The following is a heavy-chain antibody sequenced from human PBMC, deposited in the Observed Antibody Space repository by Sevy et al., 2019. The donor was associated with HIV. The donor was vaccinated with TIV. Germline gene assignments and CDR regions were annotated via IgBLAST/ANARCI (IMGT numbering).Heavy chain of an antibody. CDR2: IYHTGNT. Sequence: SETLSLTCAVSGGTISSGIYSWNWIRQPPGRGLEWIGYIYHTGNTYYNPSLKTRVTISVDRSKNQFSLRLTSVTAADTAVYYCARDSGDYPYYFDHWGQGTLVTVSS. D-gene: IGHD4-17*01. V-gene: IGHV4-30-2*01. J-gene: IGHJ4*02. CDR3: ARDSGDYPYYFDH. CDR1: GGTISSGIYS.